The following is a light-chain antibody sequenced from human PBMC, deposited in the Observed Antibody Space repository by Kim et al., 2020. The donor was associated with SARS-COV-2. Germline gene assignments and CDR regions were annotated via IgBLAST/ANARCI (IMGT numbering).Light chain of an antibody. CDR2: KAS. J-gene: IGKJ2*01. V-gene: IGKV1-5*03. CDR1: QSISSW. Sequence: SASVGAGVTITCRASQSISSWLAWYQQKPGKAPKLLMYKASILEGGVPSRFSGSGSGTEFTLTISTLQPDDFATYYCQHYNAYPVSFGQGTKLEI. CDR3: QHYNAYPVS.